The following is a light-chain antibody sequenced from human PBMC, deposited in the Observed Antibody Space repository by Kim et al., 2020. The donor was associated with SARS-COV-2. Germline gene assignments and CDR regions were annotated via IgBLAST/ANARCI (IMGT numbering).Light chain of an antibody. V-gene: IGLV2-23*02. CDR2: EVS. CDR3: CSYAGSSTFYV. CDR1: SSDVGSYNL. J-gene: IGLJ1*01. Sequence: QLFTISCPRTSSDVGSYNLVSWYQQHPGKAPKLMIYEVSKRPSGVSNRFSGSKSGNTASLTISGLQAEDEADYYCCSYAGSSTFYVFGTGTKVTVL.